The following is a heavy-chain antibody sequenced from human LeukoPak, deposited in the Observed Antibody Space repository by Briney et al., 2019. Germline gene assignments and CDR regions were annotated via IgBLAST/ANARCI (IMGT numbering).Heavy chain of an antibody. CDR3: ARAQEAPGIAAAGPLYNWFDP. V-gene: IGHV4-61*01. D-gene: IGHD6-13*01. CDR1: GYSISSGHY. CDR2: IYYSGST. J-gene: IGHJ5*02. Sequence: SETLSLTCTVSGYSISSGHYWGWIRQPPGKGLEWIGYIYYSGSTNYNPSLKSRVTISVDTSKNQFSLKLSSVTAADTAVYYCARAQEAPGIAAAGPLYNWFDPWGQGTLVTVSS.